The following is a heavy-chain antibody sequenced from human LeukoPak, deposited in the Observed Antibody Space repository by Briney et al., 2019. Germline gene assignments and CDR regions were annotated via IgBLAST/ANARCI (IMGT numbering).Heavy chain of an antibody. J-gene: IGHJ4*02. V-gene: IGHV4-39*01. CDR1: GGSISSSSYY. Sequence: PSETLSLTCTVSGGSISSSSYYWGWIRQPPGKGLEWIVSIYYSGSTYYNPSLKSRVTISVDTSNNPFSLKLSSLSAAHTAVYYCALMTAAVDYWGQGTLVTVSS. CDR3: ALMTAAVDY. D-gene: IGHD6-25*01. CDR2: IYYSGST.